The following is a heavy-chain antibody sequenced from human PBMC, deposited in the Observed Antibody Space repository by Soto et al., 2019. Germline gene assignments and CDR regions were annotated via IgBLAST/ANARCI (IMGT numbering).Heavy chain of an antibody. CDR2: TYFRSKWYN. V-gene: IGHV6-1*01. D-gene: IGHD4-17*01. CDR3: AKEDNLGPKTDYAFDP. CDR1: GDRVSRNPAS. J-gene: IGHJ5*02. Sequence: LSQTLSLTCALSGDRVSRNPASWNWIRHSPSRGLEWLGRTYFRSKWYNDYAVSVKSRIIINPDTSNNPFSWQLNSVTPEDTAVYFCAKEDNLGPKTDYAFDPWGQGIMVTVSS.